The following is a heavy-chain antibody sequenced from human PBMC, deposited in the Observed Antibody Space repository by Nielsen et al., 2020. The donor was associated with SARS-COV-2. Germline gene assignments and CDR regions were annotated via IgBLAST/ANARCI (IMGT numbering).Heavy chain of an antibody. D-gene: IGHD1-26*01. J-gene: IGHJ6*02. CDR1: GYTFTSFA. CDR3: ARERSREYGIDV. V-gene: IGHV1-3*01. Sequence: ASVKVSCKTSGYTFTSFAIHWVCQAPGQSLEWMGWINAGNGNTKYSQKFQGRVTMTRDTSANTAYMELSSLSSEDTAVYYCARERSREYGIDVWGQGTTVTVSS. CDR2: INAGNGNT.